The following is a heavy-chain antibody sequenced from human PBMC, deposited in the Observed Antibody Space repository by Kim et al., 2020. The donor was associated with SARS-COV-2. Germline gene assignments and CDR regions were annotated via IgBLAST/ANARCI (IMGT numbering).Heavy chain of an antibody. Sequence: GGSLRLSCAASGFTFSSSAMSWVRQAPGKGLEWVSAIRDNGDGKFYADSMKGRFTISRDNSKNILYLEMNSLRAEDTAVYYCAKDPPPGRRGRFYWGQG. CDR3: AKDPPPGRRGRFY. V-gene: IGHV3-23*01. CDR2: IRDNGDGK. CDR1: GFTFSSSA. J-gene: IGHJ4*02. D-gene: IGHD6-19*01.